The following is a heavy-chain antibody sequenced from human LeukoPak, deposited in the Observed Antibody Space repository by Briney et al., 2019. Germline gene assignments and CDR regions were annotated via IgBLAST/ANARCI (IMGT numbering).Heavy chain of an antibody. Sequence: SQTLSLTCTVSGGSISSGDYYWSWIRQPPGKGLEWIGYIYYSGSTYYNPSLKSRVTVSVDTSKNQFSLKLSSVTAADTAVYYCARANDTSDAFDIWGQGTMVTVSS. CDR2: IYYSGST. CDR3: ARANDTSDAFDI. D-gene: IGHD3-22*01. V-gene: IGHV4-30-4*01. J-gene: IGHJ3*02. CDR1: GGSISSGDYY.